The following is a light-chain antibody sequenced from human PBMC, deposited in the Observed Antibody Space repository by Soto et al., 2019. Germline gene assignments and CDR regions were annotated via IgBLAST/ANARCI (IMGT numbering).Light chain of an antibody. Sequence: QAVVTQPPSVSGDPGQTVTISCTGSSSNIGAGYDVYWYQQLPGTAPKIVVYGYNNRPPGGPDRFSVSKSGTTTSLTIAGLQTEDEADYYCQSYDCSLSAWVFGGGTKVTVL. V-gene: IGLV1-40*01. J-gene: IGLJ2*01. CDR3: QSYDCSLSAWV. CDR1: SSNIGAGYD. CDR2: GYN.